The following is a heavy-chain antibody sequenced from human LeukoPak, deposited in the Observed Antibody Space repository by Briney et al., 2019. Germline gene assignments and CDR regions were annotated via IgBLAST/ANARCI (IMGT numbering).Heavy chain of an antibody. V-gene: IGHV3-7*03. J-gene: IGHJ4*02. CDR3: AKAPVTTCSGAYCYPFDY. CDR1: GFNFNTYW. Sequence: GGSLRLSCAASGFNFNTYWMSWVRQAPGRGLEWVANIKQDGSEKFYVDSLKGRFTISRDNSKNSLFLQMNRLRAEDAAVYYCAKAPVTTCSGAYCYPFDYWGQGTLVTVSS. D-gene: IGHD2-21*01. CDR2: IKQDGSEK.